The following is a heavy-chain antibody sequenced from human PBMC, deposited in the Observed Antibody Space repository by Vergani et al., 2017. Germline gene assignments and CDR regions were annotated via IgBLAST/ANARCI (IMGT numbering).Heavy chain of an antibody. Sequence: EVQLVESGGGLVQPGGSLRLFCAASGFTFSSYWMSWVRQAPGKGLEWVANRKQDGSEKYYVDAVKGRFTISRDNAKNSLYLQMNSLRDEDTAVYYCARSPSSLSGYYRGGFDYWGQGTLVTVSS. CDR1: GFTFSSYW. V-gene: IGHV3-7*01. J-gene: IGHJ4*02. CDR3: ARSPSSLSGYYRGGFDY. CDR2: RKQDGSEK. D-gene: IGHD3-9*01.